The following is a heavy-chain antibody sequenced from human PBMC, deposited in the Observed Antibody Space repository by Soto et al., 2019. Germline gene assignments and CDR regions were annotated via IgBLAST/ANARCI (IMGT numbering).Heavy chain of an antibody. V-gene: IGHV4-4*02. J-gene: IGHJ3*02. D-gene: IGHD6-13*01. CDR1: GGSISSSNW. CDR3: ARIARTGSGSGSWYRVDI. Sequence: SETLSLTCAVSGGSISSSNWWSWVRQPPGKGLEWIGEIYHSGSTNYNPSLKSRVTISVDKSKNQFSLKLSSVTAADTAVYYCARIARTGSGSGSWYRVDIWGQGTLVTVSS. CDR2: IYHSGST.